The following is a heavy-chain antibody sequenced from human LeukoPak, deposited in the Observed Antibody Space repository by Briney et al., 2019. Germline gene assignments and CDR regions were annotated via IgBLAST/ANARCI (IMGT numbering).Heavy chain of an antibody. CDR1: GFTFSRYD. CDR3: TNGLCCGDYGGY. Sequence: GWALRLSFAASGFTFSRYDMSWVRQAPGKGPEWVSSSSGSGGKTYYADSVKGRFTISRYNSKNTLYLQMNNLRAEDTAVYYCTNGLCCGDYGGYWGQGTLVTVSS. V-gene: IGHV3-23*01. CDR2: SSGSGGKT. J-gene: IGHJ4*02. D-gene: IGHD4-23*01.